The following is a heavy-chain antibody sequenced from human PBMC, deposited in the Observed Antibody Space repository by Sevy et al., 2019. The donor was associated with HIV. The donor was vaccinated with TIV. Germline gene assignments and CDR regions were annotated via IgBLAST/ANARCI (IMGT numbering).Heavy chain of an antibody. CDR2: ISNDESRK. J-gene: IGHJ3*02. V-gene: IGHV3-30*18. CDR1: GFTFSAYG. CDR3: AKKAGDGYRPAAFDI. D-gene: IGHD2-21*01. Sequence: GGSLRLSCAASGFTFSAYGMHWVRQAPGKGLEWVAVISNDESRKYYADSVKGRFTISRDNSKNTLYLQMNSLRAEDTAIYYCAKKAGDGYRPAAFDIWGQGTMVTVSS.